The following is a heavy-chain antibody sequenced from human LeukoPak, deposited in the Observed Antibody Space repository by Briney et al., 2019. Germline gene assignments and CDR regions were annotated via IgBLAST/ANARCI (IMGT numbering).Heavy chain of an antibody. Sequence: GGSQRLSCAGSGFIFNNYAMHWVRQPPGKGLEWVSGISWNSGSIDYADSVKGRFTISRDNAKNSLYLQMNSLRVEDTAFYYCAKDNRRHYTSGPNPDSLHWGQGALVTVSS. CDR3: AKDNRRHYTSGPNPDSLH. V-gene: IGHV3-9*01. CDR2: ISWNSGSI. J-gene: IGHJ4*02. D-gene: IGHD6-19*01. CDR1: GFIFNNYA.